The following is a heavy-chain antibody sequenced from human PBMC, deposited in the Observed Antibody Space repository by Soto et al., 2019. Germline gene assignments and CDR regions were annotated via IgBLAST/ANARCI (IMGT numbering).Heavy chain of an antibody. CDR2: ISSSSSYI. CDR3: ARDPQALRYFDWSPLYYCYGMDV. CDR1: GFTFSSYS. D-gene: IGHD3-9*01. Sequence: EVQLVESGGGLVKPGGSLRLSCAASGFTFSSYSMNWVRQAPGKGLEWVSSISSSSSYIYYADSVKGRFTISRDNAKNSLYLQMNSLRAEDTAVYYCARDPQALRYFDWSPLYYCYGMDVWGQGTTVTVSS. J-gene: IGHJ6*02. V-gene: IGHV3-21*01.